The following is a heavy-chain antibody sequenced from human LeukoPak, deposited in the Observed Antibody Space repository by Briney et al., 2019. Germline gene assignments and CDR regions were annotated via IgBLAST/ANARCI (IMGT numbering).Heavy chain of an antibody. Sequence: ASVKVSCKASGYTFTSYAMHWVRQAPGQRLEWMGWINAGNGNTKYSQKFQGRVTITRDTSASTAYMELSRLRSEDTAVYYCARSGYSSSWYLHYWGQGTLVTVSS. D-gene: IGHD6-13*01. CDR1: GYTFTSYA. J-gene: IGHJ4*02. CDR2: INAGNGNT. CDR3: ARSGYSSSWYLHY. V-gene: IGHV1-3*01.